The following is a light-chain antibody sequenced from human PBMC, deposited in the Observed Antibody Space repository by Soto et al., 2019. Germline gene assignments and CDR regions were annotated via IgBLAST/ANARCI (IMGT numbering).Light chain of an antibody. Sequence: DIQVTRSPSSLSASVGDRVPITCQASRGISSYLAWYQQPPGKPPNLLVYSASTLQSGVPSRFSGSGSGPDFTLTISSLQPEDSATYFCQQLNSYPQTFGQGTRLEIK. CDR1: RGISSY. V-gene: IGKV1-9*01. CDR2: SAS. J-gene: IGKJ5*01. CDR3: QQLNSYPQT.